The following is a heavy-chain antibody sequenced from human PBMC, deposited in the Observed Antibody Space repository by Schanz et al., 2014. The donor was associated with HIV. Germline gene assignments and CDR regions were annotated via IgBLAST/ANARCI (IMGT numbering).Heavy chain of an antibody. D-gene: IGHD3-10*01. J-gene: IGHJ4*02. CDR3: ARDVPSGGFDY. CDR1: GGSIRNYY. Sequence: QVQLQQWGAGLLKPSETLSLTCAVYGGSIRNYYWSWIRQPPGKGLEWIGEINHSGSTNYNPSLKSRVTISVDTSKNRFSLKLSSVTAADTAVYYCARDVPSGGFDYWGQGTLVTVSS. V-gene: IGHV4-34*01. CDR2: INHSGST.